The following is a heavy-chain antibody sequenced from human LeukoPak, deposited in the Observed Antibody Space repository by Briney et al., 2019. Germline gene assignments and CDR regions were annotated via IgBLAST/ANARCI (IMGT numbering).Heavy chain of an antibody. V-gene: IGHV3-53*01. CDR2: IYSGGST. CDR3: AKADSNTVVTLSSDY. D-gene: IGHD4-23*01. CDR1: GFTVSRNY. Sequence: GGSLRLSCAASGFTVSRNYMSWVRQAPGKGLEWVSVIYSGGSTYYADSVKGRFTVSRDNSKNTLSLQMNSLRAEDTAVYYCAKADSNTVVTLSSDYWGQGTLVTVSS. J-gene: IGHJ4*02.